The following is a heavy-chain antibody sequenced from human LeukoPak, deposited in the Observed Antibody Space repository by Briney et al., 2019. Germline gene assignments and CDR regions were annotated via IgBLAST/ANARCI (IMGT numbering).Heavy chain of an antibody. CDR3: AKDHGSSDWYYFDY. CDR1: GFTFSDYA. D-gene: IGHD6-13*01. V-gene: IGHV3-64*01. CDR2: ISSDGGSI. J-gene: IGHJ4*02. Sequence: GGSLRLSCAASGFTFSDYAMHWVRQAPGKELEYVSAISSDGGSIHYANSVKGRFTISRDNSKNTLYLQMDRLRAEDMAVYYCAKDHGSSDWYYFDYWGQGTLVTVSS.